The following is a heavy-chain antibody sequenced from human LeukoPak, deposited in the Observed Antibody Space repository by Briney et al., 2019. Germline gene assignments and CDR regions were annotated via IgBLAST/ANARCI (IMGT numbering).Heavy chain of an antibody. CDR3: ARGRVFLEWLLPYGMDV. CDR2: ISSSSSYI. CDR1: GFTFSSYS. J-gene: IGHJ6*02. Sequence: PGGSLRLSCAASGFTFSSYSMNWVRQAPGKGLEWVSSISSSSSYIYYADSVKGRFTISKDNAKNSLYLQMNSLRAEDTAVYYCARGRVFLEWLLPYGMDVWGQGTTVTVSS. D-gene: IGHD3-3*01. V-gene: IGHV3-21*01.